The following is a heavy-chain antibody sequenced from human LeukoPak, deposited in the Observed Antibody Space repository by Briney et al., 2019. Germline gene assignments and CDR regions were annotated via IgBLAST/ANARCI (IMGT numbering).Heavy chain of an antibody. D-gene: IGHD3-10*01. CDR1: GGSISSYY. CDR2: IYYSGST. CDR3: VRDETEYYYGSGSYYPHYFDY. Sequence: SETLSLTCTVSGGSISSYYWSWIRQPPGKGLEWIGYIYYSGSTNYNPSLKRRVTISVDTSKNQFSLKLSSVTPADTAVYYCVRDETEYYYGSGSYYPHYFDYRGQGTLVTVSS. V-gene: IGHV4-59*01. J-gene: IGHJ4*02.